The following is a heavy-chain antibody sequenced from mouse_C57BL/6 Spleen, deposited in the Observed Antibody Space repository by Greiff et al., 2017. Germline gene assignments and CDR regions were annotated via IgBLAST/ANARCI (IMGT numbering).Heavy chain of an antibody. V-gene: IGHV1-42*01. CDR1: GYSFTGYD. Sequence: EVQLLQSGPELVKPGASLKISCKASGYSFTGYDMNWVHQSPDKSLEWIGEINPSTGGTTYNQKFKAKVTLTVDKSTSTAYMQLKSLTSEDSAVYYCATGLPAWFAYWGQGTLVTVSA. CDR3: ATGLPAWFAY. CDR2: INPSTGGT. J-gene: IGHJ3*01. D-gene: IGHD2-2*01.